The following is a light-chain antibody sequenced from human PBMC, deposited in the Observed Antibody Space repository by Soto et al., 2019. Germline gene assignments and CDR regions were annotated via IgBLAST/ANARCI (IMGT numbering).Light chain of an antibody. V-gene: IGLV2-14*01. Sequence: QSALTQPASVSGSPGQSITISCTGTSSDVGGYNYVSWYQQHPGKAPKLMIYEVSNRPSGVSNRFSGSKSGNTASLTISGPQAEDEAEYYCSSYTSSSTLVFGTGTKLTVL. CDR1: SSDVGGYNY. CDR2: EVS. CDR3: SSYTSSSTLV. J-gene: IGLJ1*01.